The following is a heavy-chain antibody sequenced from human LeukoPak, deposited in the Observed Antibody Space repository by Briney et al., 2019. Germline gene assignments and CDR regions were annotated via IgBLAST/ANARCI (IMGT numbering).Heavy chain of an antibody. CDR1: GFTFSSYT. J-gene: IGHJ2*01. V-gene: IGHV3-21*01. CDR2: ISSSSSYI. D-gene: IGHD2/OR15-2a*01. Sequence: GGSLRLSCAASGFTFSSYTINWVRQAPGKGLEWVSSISSSSSYIFYADSVKGRFTISRDNAKASLFLQMNSLRAEDTGVYYCARDEVLVSSSPSNWYFNLWGRGTLVTVS. CDR3: ARDEVLVSSSPSNWYFNL.